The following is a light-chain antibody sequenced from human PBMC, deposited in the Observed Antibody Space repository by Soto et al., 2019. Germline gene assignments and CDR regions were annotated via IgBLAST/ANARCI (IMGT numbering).Light chain of an antibody. CDR2: AAS. Sequence: DIQMTQSPSSLSASVGDRVTITCRASQGISNYLAWYQQKPGKVPKLLIYAASTLQSGVPTRFSGSGSGTDFTLTISSLQPEDVAAYYCQKYNGALSFTFGPGTKVDI. CDR3: QKYNGALSFT. CDR1: QGISNY. V-gene: IGKV1-27*01. J-gene: IGKJ3*01.